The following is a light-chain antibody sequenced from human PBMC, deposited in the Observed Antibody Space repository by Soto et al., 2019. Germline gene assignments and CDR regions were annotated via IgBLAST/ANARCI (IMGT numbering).Light chain of an antibody. CDR1: ESIDTW. J-gene: IGKJ1*01. CDR2: KAS. Sequence: DIQMTQSPSTLSASVGDRVIVTCRASESIDTWLAWYQQKPGQAPKLLIYKASTLESGVPSRFSGNKSGAEFTLTISSLQPDDVATYYCQQYDSYPWTFGRGPKVEV. CDR3: QQYDSYPWT. V-gene: IGKV1-5*03.